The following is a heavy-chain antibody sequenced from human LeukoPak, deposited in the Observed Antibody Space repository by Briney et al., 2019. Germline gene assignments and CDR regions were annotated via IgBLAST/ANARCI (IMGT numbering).Heavy chain of an antibody. J-gene: IGHJ3*02. Sequence: GASVKVSCKASGGTFSSYAISWVRQAPGQGLEWMGRIIPIFGTANYAQKFQGRVTITTDESTSTAYMELSSLRSEDTAVYYCARGRNYGDYDAFDIWGQGTMVTVSS. CDR3: ARGRNYGDYDAFDI. V-gene: IGHV1-69*05. CDR2: IIPIFGTA. CDR1: GGTFSSYA. D-gene: IGHD4-17*01.